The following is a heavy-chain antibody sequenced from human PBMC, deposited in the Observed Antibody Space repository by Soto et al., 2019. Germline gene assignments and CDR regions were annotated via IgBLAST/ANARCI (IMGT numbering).Heavy chain of an antibody. D-gene: IGHD3-10*01. CDR2: IYFTGST. Sequence: SETLSLTCTVSGGSISSYYWSWIRQPPGKGLEWIGYIYFTGSTNYNPSLKSRVTISVDTSKNQFSLKLTSVTAADTAVYYCARDQNGSGNYYTRYFDYWGQGTLVNVSS. V-gene: IGHV4-59*12. CDR3: ARDQNGSGNYYTRYFDY. CDR1: GGSISSYY. J-gene: IGHJ4*02.